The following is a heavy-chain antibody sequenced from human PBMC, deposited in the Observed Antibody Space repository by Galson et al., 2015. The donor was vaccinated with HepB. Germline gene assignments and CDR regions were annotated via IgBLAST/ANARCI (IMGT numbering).Heavy chain of an antibody. CDR2: IIPIFGTA. J-gene: IGHJ4*02. V-gene: IGHV1-69*13. Sequence: SVKVSCKASGGTFSSYAISWVRQAPGQGLEWMGGIIPIFGTANYAQKFQGRVTITADESTSTAYMELSSLRTEDTAVYYCARGAYYYDSSGYSDFDYWGQGTLVTVSS. CDR3: ARGAYYYDSSGYSDFDY. CDR1: GGTFSSYA. D-gene: IGHD3-22*01.